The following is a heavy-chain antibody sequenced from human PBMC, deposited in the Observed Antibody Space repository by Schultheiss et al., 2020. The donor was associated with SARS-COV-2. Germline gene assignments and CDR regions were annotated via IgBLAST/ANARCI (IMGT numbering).Heavy chain of an antibody. D-gene: IGHD5-24*01. J-gene: IGHJ4*02. CDR3: ARDNGYNYGDY. Sequence: GGSLRLSCAASGFTFSSYGMHWVRQAPGKGLEWVAVISYDGSNKYYADSVKGRFTISRDNAKNSLYLQMNSLRAEDTAVYYCARDNGYNYGDYWGQGTLVTVSS. CDR1: GFTFSSYG. CDR2: ISYDGSNK. V-gene: IGHV3-30*03.